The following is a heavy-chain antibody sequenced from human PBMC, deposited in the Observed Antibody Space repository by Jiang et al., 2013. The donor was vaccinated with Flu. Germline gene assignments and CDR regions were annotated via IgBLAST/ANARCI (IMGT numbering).Heavy chain of an antibody. Sequence: KASGDTFSSFAISWMRQAPGQGLEWMEGVTPIFAAVDYAQRFQDRITITADESTSTAYMELTSLRSEDTAMYYCARNESGIFDHWGQGSLVTVSS. CDR3: ARNESGIFDH. CDR2: VTPIFAAV. V-gene: IGHV1-69*01. D-gene: IGHD1-14*01. J-gene: IGHJ4*02. CDR1: GDTFSSFA.